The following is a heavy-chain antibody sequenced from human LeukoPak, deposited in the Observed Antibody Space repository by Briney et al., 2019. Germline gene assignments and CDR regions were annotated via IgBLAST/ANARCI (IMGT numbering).Heavy chain of an antibody. V-gene: IGHV3-23*01. CDR3: AEAFRIYEVIRVYFDA. Sequence: GGPLRLSCSASGFTFGDYAMTWVRQAPGKGLEWVSTMSGSRSSAYYADSVKGRFTISRDNAKKSMYLQMNSLRAEDTAVYYCAEAFRIYEVIRVYFDAGGEGTLVTLP. CDR2: MSGSRSSA. J-gene: IGHJ4*02. CDR1: GFTFGDYA. D-gene: IGHD3-3*01.